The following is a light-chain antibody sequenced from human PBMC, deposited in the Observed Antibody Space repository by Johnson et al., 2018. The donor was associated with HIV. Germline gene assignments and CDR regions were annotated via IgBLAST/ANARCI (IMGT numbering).Light chain of an antibody. Sequence: QSVLTQPPSVSAAPGQKVSISCSGNTSNIGNIYVSWYQQFPGTAPKVLIYDNDKRPSGIPDRFSGSKSGTSATLGITGLQTGDEVDYYCGISGVFGTGTKVTVL. CDR1: TSNIGNIY. J-gene: IGLJ1*01. CDR3: GISGV. V-gene: IGLV1-51*01. CDR2: DND.